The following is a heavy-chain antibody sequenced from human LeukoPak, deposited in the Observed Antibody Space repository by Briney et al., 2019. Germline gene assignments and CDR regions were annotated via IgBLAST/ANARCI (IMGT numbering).Heavy chain of an antibody. CDR1: GGSISSSSYY. V-gene: IGHV4-39*07. CDR3: AIFVITTTNNWFDP. CDR2: INHSGST. Sequence: SETLSLTCTVSGGSISSSSYYWSWIRQPPGKGLEWIGEINHSGSTNYNPSLKSRVTISVDTSKNQFSLKLSSVTAADTAVYYCAIFVITTTNNWFDPWGQGTLVTVSS. J-gene: IGHJ5*02. D-gene: IGHD2/OR15-2a*01.